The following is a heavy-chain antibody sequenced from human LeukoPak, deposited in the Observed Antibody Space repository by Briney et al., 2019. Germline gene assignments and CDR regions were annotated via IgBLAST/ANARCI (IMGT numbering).Heavy chain of an antibody. CDR2: ISNSGSTI. D-gene: IGHD3-3*01. V-gene: IGHV3-11*01. J-gene: IGHJ5*02. CDR3: ARGHFWSGYYQYWFDP. CDR1: GFTFSDYY. Sequence: GGSLRLSCAASGFTFSDYYMSWIRQAPGKGLEWVSYISNSGSTIYYADSVKGRFTISRDNAKNSLYLQMNSLRAEDTAVYYCARGHFWSGYYQYWFDPGGQGTLVTVSS.